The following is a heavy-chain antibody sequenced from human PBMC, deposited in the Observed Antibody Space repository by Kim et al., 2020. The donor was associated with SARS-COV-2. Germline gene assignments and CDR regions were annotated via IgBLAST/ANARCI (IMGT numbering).Heavy chain of an antibody. CDR3: ANERSDTWSFDH. Sequence: GGSLRLSCAASGFIFSRSVMHWVRQAPGKGLEWVARISHDGIYESYSDSVKGRFTISRDNSKNTLYLQMNTLESDDTAVYCCANERSDTWSFDHWGQGTLVTVSS. J-gene: IGHJ4*02. CDR1: GFIFSRSV. CDR2: ISHDGIYE. V-gene: IGHV3-30*18.